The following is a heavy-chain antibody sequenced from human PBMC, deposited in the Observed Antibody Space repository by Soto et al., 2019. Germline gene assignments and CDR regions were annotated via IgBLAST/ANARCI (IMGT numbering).Heavy chain of an antibody. J-gene: IGHJ4*02. CDR3: AKDAPQGIAVAGPFDY. CDR2: ISGSGGST. Sequence: GGSLRLSCAASGFTFSSYAMSWVRQAPGKGLEWVSAISGSGGSTYYADYVKGRFTISRDNSKNTLYLQMNSLRAEDTAVYYCAKDAPQGIAVAGPFDYWGQGTLVTVSS. D-gene: IGHD6-19*01. V-gene: IGHV3-23*01. CDR1: GFTFSSYA.